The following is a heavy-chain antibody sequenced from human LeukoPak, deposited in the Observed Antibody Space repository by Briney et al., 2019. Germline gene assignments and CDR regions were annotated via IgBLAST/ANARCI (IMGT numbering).Heavy chain of an antibody. CDR1: GFTFSSSG. CDR2: ISSDGSNK. D-gene: IGHD6-19*01. J-gene: IGHJ4*02. V-gene: IGHV3-30*18. Sequence: GGSLRRSCAASGFTFSSSGMHWVRQAPGKGLEWVAVISSDGSNKYYADSVKGRFTISRDDSRNTLYLQMNSLRAEDTAVYFCAKDFISGSAHWGQGTLVTVSS. CDR3: AKDFISGSAH.